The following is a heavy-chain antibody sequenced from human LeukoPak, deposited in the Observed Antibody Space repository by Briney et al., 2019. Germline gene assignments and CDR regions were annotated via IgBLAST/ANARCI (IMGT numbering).Heavy chain of an antibody. V-gene: IGHV3-21*04. D-gene: IGHD3-3*01. CDR1: GFTFSSYS. CDR2: ISSSSSYI. J-gene: IGHJ4*02. CDR3: AKDLGDYGFWSGYDSLGCFDY. Sequence: PGGSLRLSCAASGFTFSSYSMNWVRQAPGKGLEWVSSISSSSSYIYYADSVKGRFTISRDNSKNTLYLQMNSLRAEDTAVYYCAKDLGDYGFWSGYDSLGCFDYWGQGTLVTVSS.